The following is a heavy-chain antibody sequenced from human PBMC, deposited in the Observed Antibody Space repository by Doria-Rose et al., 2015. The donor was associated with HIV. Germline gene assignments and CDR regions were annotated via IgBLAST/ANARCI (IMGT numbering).Heavy chain of an antibody. V-gene: IGHV2-26*01. CDR1: GVSLSSPGMG. CDR3: ARIKSSRWYHKYYFDF. CDR2: ILSDDER. Sequence: QESGPVLVKPTETLTLTCTVSGVSLSSPGMGVSWIRQPPGKALEWLANILSDDERSDNTSLKSRLTITRGTSKSQVVLTMTDTDPVDTATYYCARIKSSRWYHKYYFDFWGQGTLVIVSA. J-gene: IGHJ4*02. D-gene: IGHD6-13*01.